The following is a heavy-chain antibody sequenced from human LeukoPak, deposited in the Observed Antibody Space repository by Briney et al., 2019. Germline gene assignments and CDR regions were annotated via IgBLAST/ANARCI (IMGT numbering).Heavy chain of an antibody. Sequence: PSETLSLTCTVSGGSISSYYWSWIRQPPGKGLEWIGYIYYSGSTNYNPSLKSRVTISVDTSKNQFSLKLSSVTAADTAVYYCAREGIAVAGRYWYFDLWGRGTLVTVSS. CDR2: IYYSGST. CDR1: GGSISSYY. CDR3: AREGIAVAGRYWYFDL. V-gene: IGHV4-59*01. D-gene: IGHD6-19*01. J-gene: IGHJ2*01.